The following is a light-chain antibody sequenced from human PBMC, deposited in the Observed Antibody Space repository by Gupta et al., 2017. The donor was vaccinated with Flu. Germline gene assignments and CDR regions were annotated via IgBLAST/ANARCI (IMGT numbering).Light chain of an antibody. Sequence: GQSITISRTGTSSNAGPYTYVSWYQQHPGKAPKLIIYEVSKRPSGVSDRFSGSKSGNTASLTIAGLQAEDEADYHGSSYTSISTRVFGGGTKLTVL. CDR1: SSNAGPYTY. J-gene: IGLJ3*02. CDR3: SSYTSISTRV. CDR2: EVS. V-gene: IGLV2-14*01.